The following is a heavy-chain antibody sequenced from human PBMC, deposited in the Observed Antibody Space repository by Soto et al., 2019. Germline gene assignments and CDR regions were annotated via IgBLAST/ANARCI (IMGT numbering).Heavy chain of an antibody. CDR2: IYSGGST. CDR3: ARGLGGGYLDY. Sequence: EVQLVESGEAWSSLGGSLRLSCAASGFTVSTNYMSWVRQAPGKGLEWVSVIYSGGSTYYADSVKGRFTISRDNSKNTLYLQMNSLRAEDTAVYYCARGLGGGYLDYWGQGTLVTVSS. V-gene: IGHV3-66*01. CDR1: GFTVSTNY. J-gene: IGHJ4*02. D-gene: IGHD3-10*01.